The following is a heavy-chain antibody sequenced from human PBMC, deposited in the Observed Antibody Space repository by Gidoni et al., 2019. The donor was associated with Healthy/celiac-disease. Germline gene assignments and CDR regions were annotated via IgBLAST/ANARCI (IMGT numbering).Heavy chain of an antibody. CDR1: GFTFSSYS. V-gene: IGHV3-21*01. CDR3: ARGRHKKGNIVVVPAATMYNWFDP. J-gene: IGHJ5*02. Sequence: EVQLVESGGGLVKPGGSLRLSCAASGFTFSSYSMNWVRQAPGKGLEWVSSISSSSSYIYYADSVKGRFTISRDNAKNSLYLQMNSLRAEDTAVYYCARGRHKKGNIVVVPAATMYNWFDPWGQGTLVTVSS. CDR2: ISSSSSYI. D-gene: IGHD2-2*01.